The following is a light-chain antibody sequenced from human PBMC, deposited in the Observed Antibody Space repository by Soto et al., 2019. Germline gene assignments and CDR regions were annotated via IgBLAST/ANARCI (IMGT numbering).Light chain of an antibody. J-gene: IGLJ2*01. CDR3: SSYTSSSTLVV. CDR1: SSDVGGYIY. CDR2: GVS. V-gene: IGLV2-14*01. Sequence: QSVLTQPASVSGSPGQSITISCTGTSSDVGGYIYVSWYQQHPGKAPKLMIYGVSNRPSGVSDRFSGSKSGSTASLTISGLRAEDEADYYCSSYTSSSTLVVFGGGTKLTVL.